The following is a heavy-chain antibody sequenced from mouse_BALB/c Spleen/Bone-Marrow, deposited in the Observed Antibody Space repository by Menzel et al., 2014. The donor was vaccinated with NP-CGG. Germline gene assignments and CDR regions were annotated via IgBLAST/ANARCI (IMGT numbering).Heavy chain of an antibody. Sequence: EVNVVESGGGLVKPGGSLKLSCAASGYTFSSYAMSWVRQTPEKRLEWVATISSGGSYTYYPDSVKGRFTISRDNAKNTLYPQMSSLRSEDTAMYYCARFITSLVYFDYWGQGTTLTVSS. J-gene: IGHJ2*01. V-gene: IGHV5-9-1*01. D-gene: IGHD1-1*01. CDR3: ARFITSLVYFDY. CDR2: ISSGGSYT. CDR1: GYTFSSYA.